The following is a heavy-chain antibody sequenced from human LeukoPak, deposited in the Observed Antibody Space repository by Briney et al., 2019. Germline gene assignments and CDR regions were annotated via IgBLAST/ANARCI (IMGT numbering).Heavy chain of an antibody. CDR1: GLSFSSYP. J-gene: IGHJ4*02. V-gene: IGHV3-23*01. Sequence: GGSLTLFCVASGLSFSSYPMLWLRQATGKGLEWFSAIRRSGGRTNYAASVKGRFTVSRDNSKSPLFLQVNTLRAEDTAVFYCAKGSYYENSGHYYFDYWGQGTLVTVSS. D-gene: IGHD3-22*01. CDR3: AKGSYYENSGHYYFDY. CDR2: IRRSGGRT.